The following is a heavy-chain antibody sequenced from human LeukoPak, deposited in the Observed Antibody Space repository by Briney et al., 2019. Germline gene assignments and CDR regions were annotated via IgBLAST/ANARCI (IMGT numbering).Heavy chain of an antibody. J-gene: IGHJ6*02. D-gene: IGHD3-3*01. CDR1: GFTFSSFT. V-gene: IGHV3-21*04. CDR2: ISNSGDYI. Sequence: GGSLRLSCTVSGFTFSSFTMNWVRQGPGKGLEWVASISNSGDYISYADSLKGRFTISRDNAKNSLYLQMNSLRAEDTAVYYCARDHDFWSGYPTPYYYYYGMGVWGQGTTVTVSS. CDR3: ARDHDFWSGYPTPYYYYYGMGV.